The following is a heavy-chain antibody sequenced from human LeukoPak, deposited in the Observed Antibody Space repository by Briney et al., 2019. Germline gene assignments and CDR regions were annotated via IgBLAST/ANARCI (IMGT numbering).Heavy chain of an antibody. Sequence: GGSLRLSCAASGFTFSTYWMSWVRQAPGKGLEWVSGISRNSGSIGYADSVKGRFTISRDNAKNSLYLQMNSLRAEDTALYYCAKDPGIVGTGAFDIWGQGTMVTVSS. CDR3: AKDPGIVGTGAFDI. J-gene: IGHJ3*02. CDR1: GFTFSTYW. D-gene: IGHD2-15*01. V-gene: IGHV3-9*01. CDR2: ISRNSGSI.